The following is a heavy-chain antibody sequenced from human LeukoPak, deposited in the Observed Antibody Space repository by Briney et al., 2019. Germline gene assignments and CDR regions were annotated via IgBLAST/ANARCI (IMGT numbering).Heavy chain of an antibody. CDR3: ARAGPWYGSGKANWFDP. CDR2: INPNNGGT. D-gene: IGHD3-10*01. J-gene: IGHJ5*02. Sequence: ASVKVSCKASGYTFTGYYMHWVRQAPRQGLEWMGWINPNNGGTDYAQTFQGRVTMTRDTSISTTYMELSRLRSDDTAVYYCARAGPWYGSGKANWFDPWGQGTLVTVSS. CDR1: GYTFTGYY. V-gene: IGHV1-2*02.